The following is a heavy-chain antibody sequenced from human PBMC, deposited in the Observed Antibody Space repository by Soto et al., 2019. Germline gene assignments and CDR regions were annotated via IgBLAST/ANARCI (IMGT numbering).Heavy chain of an antibody. V-gene: IGHV1-69*02. CDR2: IIPILGIA. D-gene: IGHD3-22*01. J-gene: IGHJ4*02. CDR1: GGTFSSYT. CDR3: ARSRGYYYAPFAY. Sequence: QVQLVQSGAEVKKPGSSVKVSCKASGGTFSSYTISWVRQAPGQGLEWMGRIIPILGIANYAQKFQGRVTITAAKSTSAAYMELSSLTSEDTAVYYCARSRGYYYAPFAYWGPGTLVTVSS.